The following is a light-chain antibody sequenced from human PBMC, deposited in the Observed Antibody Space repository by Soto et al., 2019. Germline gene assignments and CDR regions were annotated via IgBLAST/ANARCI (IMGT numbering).Light chain of an antibody. Sequence: QSALTQIPSASGSPGQSVVISCTGTSSDIGGYNFVSWYQQHPGKAPKLIIYDVTERPSGVPDRFSGSKSGNTASLTVSGLQAEDEADYYCNSYAGRNSYVFGTGTKLTVL. J-gene: IGLJ1*01. CDR2: DVT. CDR1: SSDIGGYNF. CDR3: NSYAGRNSYV. V-gene: IGLV2-8*01.